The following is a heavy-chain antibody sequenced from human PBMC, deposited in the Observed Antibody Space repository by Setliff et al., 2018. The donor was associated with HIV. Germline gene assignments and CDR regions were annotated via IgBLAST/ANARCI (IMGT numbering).Heavy chain of an antibody. CDR2: ISSGGGT. Sequence: PSETLSLTCTVSGGSISSGGLYWNWIRQYPGKGLEWIGYISSGGGTYYNPSLKSRVSISVDTSKNQFSLDLRSVTAADTAIYYSARDDTNFFDYWGQGALVTVSS. V-gene: IGHV4-31*03. CDR3: ARDDTNFFDY. J-gene: IGHJ4*02. CDR1: GGSISSGGLY.